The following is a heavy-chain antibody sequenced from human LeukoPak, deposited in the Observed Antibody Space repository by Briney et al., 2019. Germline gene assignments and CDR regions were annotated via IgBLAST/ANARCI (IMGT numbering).Heavy chain of an antibody. CDR3: ARESSDSGWFLFDY. CDR2: IIPIFGTA. V-gene: IGHV1-69*06. D-gene: IGHD6-19*01. Sequence: SVKVSCKASGYTFTSYGISWVRQAPGQGLEWMGGIIPIFGTANYAQKFQGRVTITADKSTSTAYMELSSLRSEDTAVYYCARESSDSGWFLFDYWGQGTLVTVSS. CDR1: GYTFTSYG. J-gene: IGHJ4*02.